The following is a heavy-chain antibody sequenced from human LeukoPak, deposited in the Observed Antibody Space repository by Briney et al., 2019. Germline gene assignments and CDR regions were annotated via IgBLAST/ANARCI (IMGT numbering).Heavy chain of an antibody. V-gene: IGHV3-66*01. Sequence: GGSLRLSCAASGFTFSSYSMNWVRQAPGKGLEWVSVIYSGGSTYYADSVKGRFTISRDNSKNTLYLQMNSLRAEDTAVYYCARGRSYDFWSGYSDYWGQGTLVTVSS. D-gene: IGHD3-3*01. CDR1: GFTFSSYS. J-gene: IGHJ4*02. CDR2: IYSGGST. CDR3: ARGRSYDFWSGYSDY.